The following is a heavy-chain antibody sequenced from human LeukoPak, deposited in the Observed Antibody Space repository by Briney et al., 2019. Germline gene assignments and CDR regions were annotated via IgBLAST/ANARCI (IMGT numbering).Heavy chain of an antibody. Sequence: PGGSLRLSCAASGFTFSSYEMNWVRQTPGKGLEWFSSISSSSSYIYYADSVKGRFTISRDNAKNSLYLQMNSLRAEDTAVYYCAKSMGYSALYYFDYWGQGTLVTVSS. CDR2: ISSSSSYI. J-gene: IGHJ4*02. CDR3: AKSMGYSALYYFDY. CDR1: GFTFSSYE. D-gene: IGHD5-12*01. V-gene: IGHV3-21*04.